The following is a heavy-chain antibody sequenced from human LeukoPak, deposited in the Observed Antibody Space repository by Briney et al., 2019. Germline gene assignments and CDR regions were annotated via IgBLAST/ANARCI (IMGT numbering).Heavy chain of an antibody. V-gene: IGHV1-24*01. CDR3: ARGTSPVDY. CDR1: GYTLTELS. J-gene: IGHJ4*02. CDR2: FDPEDGET. Sequence: ASVKVSCKVSGYTLTELSMHWVRQAPGKGLEWMGGFDPEDGETIYAQKFQGRVTITRNTSISTAYMELSSLRSEDTAVYYCARGTSPVDYWGQGTLVTVSS.